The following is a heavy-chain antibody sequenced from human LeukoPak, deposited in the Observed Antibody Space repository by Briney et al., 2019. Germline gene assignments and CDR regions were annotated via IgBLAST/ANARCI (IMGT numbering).Heavy chain of an antibody. CDR3: ARDDSSGYYTFDY. Sequence: ASVKVSCKASGGTLTNFAVSWVRQAPGQGLEWMGRINPNSGGTNYAQKFQGRVTMTRDTSISTAYMELSRLRSDDTAVYYCARDDSSGYYTFDYWGQGTLVTVSS. D-gene: IGHD3-22*01. CDR1: GGTLTNFA. CDR2: INPNSGGT. V-gene: IGHV1-2*06. J-gene: IGHJ4*02.